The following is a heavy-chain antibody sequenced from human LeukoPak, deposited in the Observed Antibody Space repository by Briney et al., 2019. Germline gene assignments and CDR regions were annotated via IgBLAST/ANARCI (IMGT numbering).Heavy chain of an antibody. CDR3: ARGITSRPLGY. CDR2: INHSGST. CDR1: GGSISSYY. D-gene: IGHD2-2*01. J-gene: IGHJ4*02. Sequence: KPSETLSLTCTVSGGSISSYYWSWIRQPPGKGLEWIGEINHSGSTNYNPSLKSRVTISVDTSKNQFSLKLSSVTAADTAVYYCARGITSRPLGYWGQGTLVTVSS. V-gene: IGHV4-34*01.